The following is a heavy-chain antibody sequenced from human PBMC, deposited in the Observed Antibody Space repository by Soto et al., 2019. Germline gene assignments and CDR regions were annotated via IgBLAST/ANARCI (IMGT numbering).Heavy chain of an antibody. CDR1: GFTFSSYA. D-gene: IGHD2-21*02. J-gene: IGHJ5*02. V-gene: IGHV3-23*01. Sequence: GGSLRLSCAASGFTFSSYAMSWVRQAPGKGLEWVSAISGSGGSTYYADSVKGRFTISRDNSKNTLYLQMNSLRAEDTAVYYCATGTALTTFHWFDPWGQGTLVTVSS. CDR2: ISGSGGST. CDR3: ATGTALTTFHWFDP.